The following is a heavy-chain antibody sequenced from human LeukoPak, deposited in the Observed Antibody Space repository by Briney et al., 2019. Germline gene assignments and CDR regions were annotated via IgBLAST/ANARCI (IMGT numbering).Heavy chain of an antibody. V-gene: IGHV4-34*01. CDR3: ARGVSSSWSWFDP. D-gene: IGHD6-13*01. CDR1: GGSFSGYY. J-gene: IGHJ5*02. Sequence: SETLSLTCAVYGGSFSGYYWSWIRQPPGKGLEWIGEINHSGSTNYNPSLKSRVTISVDTSKNQFSLKLSSVTAADTAVYYCARGVSSSWSWFDPWDQGTLVTVSS. CDR2: INHSGST.